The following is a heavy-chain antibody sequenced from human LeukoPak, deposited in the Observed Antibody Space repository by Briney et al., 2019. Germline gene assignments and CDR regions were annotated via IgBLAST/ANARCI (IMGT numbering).Heavy chain of an antibody. Sequence: KPGGSLRLSCTVSGVSISSSSYYWGGIRQPPGKGLEGIGSIYYSGSTYYNPSLKSRVTISVDTSKNQFSLKLSSVTAADTAVYYCARHINPMVYYMDVWGKGTTVTISS. CDR1: GVSISSSSYY. V-gene: IGHV4-39*01. D-gene: IGHD1-14*01. CDR3: ARHINPMVYYMDV. J-gene: IGHJ6*03. CDR2: IYYSGST.